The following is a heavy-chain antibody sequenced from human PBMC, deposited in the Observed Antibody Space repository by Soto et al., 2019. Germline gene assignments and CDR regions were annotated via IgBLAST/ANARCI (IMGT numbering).Heavy chain of an antibody. Sequence: SETLSLTCTVSGGSISSYYLSWIRQPPGKGLEWIGYIYYSGSTNYNPSLKSRVTISVDTSKNQFSLKLSSVTAADTAVYYCAAHSSATSRWGQGTLVTVSS. CDR3: AAHSSATSR. V-gene: IGHV4-59*08. CDR1: GGSISSYY. CDR2: IYYSGST. J-gene: IGHJ4*02. D-gene: IGHD6-25*01.